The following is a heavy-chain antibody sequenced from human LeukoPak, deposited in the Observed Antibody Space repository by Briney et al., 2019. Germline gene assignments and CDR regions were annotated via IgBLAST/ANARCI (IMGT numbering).Heavy chain of an antibody. CDR2: IYTSGST. J-gene: IGHJ5*02. CDR1: GGSISSYH. D-gene: IGHD3-10*01. Sequence: SETLSLTCTVSGGSISSYHWSWIRQPAGHGLEWSGRIYTSGSTNYNPSLKTRVTMSVDTSKNQFSLKLSSVTAADTAVYYCARVVPYYGNWFDPWGQGTLVTVSS. CDR3: ARVVPYYGNWFDP. V-gene: IGHV4-4*07.